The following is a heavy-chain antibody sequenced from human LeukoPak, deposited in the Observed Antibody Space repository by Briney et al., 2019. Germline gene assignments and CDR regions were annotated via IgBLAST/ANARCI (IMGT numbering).Heavy chain of an antibody. D-gene: IGHD2-8*01. V-gene: IGHV3-33*08. CDR2: IWYDGSNK. Sequence: GGSLRLSCAASGFTFSSHWMTWVRQAPGKGLEWVAVIWYDGSNKYYADSVKGRFTISRDNSKNTLYLQMNSLRAEDTAVYYCARDRAGYCTNGVCYEENWFDPWGQGTLVTVSS. CDR1: GFTFSSHW. CDR3: ARDRAGYCTNGVCYEENWFDP. J-gene: IGHJ5*02.